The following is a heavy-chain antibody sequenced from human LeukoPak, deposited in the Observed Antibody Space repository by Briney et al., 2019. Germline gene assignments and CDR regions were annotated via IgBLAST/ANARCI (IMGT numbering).Heavy chain of an antibody. D-gene: IGHD1-26*01. CDR3: AREPGGVRRYFDY. Sequence: SVTVSFKSSGGNLVNYAISWVRQAPGQGLEWMGRIVPIFGSTNFAQKFQDRLTIAADKATNTLYLELTNLRSDDTAVYYCAREPGGVRRYFDYWDQGALVTVSS. V-gene: IGHV1-69*06. J-gene: IGHJ4*02. CDR2: IVPIFGST. CDR1: GGNLVNYA.